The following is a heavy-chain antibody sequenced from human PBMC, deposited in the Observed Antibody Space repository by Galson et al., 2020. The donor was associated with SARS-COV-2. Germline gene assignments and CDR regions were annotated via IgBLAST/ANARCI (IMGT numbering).Heavy chain of an antibody. CDR2: IYSGGST. CDR1: GFTVSSNY. V-gene: IGHV3-53*01. Sequence: GGSLRLSCAASGFTVSSNYMSWVRQAPGKGLEWVSVIYSGGSTYYADSVKGRFTISRDNSKNTLYLQMNSLRAEDTAVYYCASHLDGSGSPTGYYFDYWGQGTLVTVSS. CDR3: ASHLDGSGSPTGYYFDY. D-gene: IGHD3-10*01. J-gene: IGHJ4*02.